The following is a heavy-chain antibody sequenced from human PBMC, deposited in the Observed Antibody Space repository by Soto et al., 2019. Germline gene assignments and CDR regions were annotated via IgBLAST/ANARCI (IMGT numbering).Heavy chain of an antibody. D-gene: IGHD6-13*01. CDR2: IWYDGSNK. Sequence: SGGGVVQPGKSLRLSCAASGFTFSSYGMHWVRQAPGKGLEWVAVIWYDGSNKYYADSVKGRFTISRDNSKNTLYLQMNSLRAEDTAVYYCARFSSSWYGKIDYWGQGTLVTVSS. V-gene: IGHV3-33*01. CDR1: GFTFSSYG. CDR3: ARFSSSWYGKIDY. J-gene: IGHJ4*02.